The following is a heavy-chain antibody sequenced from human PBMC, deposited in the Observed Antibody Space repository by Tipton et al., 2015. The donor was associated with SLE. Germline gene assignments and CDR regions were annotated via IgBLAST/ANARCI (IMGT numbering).Heavy chain of an antibody. J-gene: IGHJ6*03. CDR3: THSTDYYYMDV. CDR1: GGSISSGGYY. V-gene: IGHV4-31*03. D-gene: IGHD5-18*01. CDR2: IYYSGNT. Sequence: TLSLTCTVSGGSISSGGYYWSWIRQHPGKGLEWIGHIYYSGNTHYNSSLKSRLTISVDTSKNQFSLKLTSVTPADTAVYYCTHSTDYYYMDVWGKGTTVTVSS.